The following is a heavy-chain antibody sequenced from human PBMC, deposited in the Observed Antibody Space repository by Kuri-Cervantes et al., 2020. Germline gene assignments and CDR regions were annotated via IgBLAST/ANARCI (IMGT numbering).Heavy chain of an antibody. CDR3: ARGIYWFDP. CDR1: GFTFSTYS. J-gene: IGHJ5*02. Sequence: GESLKISCAASGFTFSTYSMSWVRQAPGKGLEWVSSISSSSSYIYYADSAQGRFTISRDNAKNSLYLQMNSLRAEDTAVYYCARGIYWFDPWGQGTLVTVSS. CDR2: ISSSSSYI. V-gene: IGHV3-21*01.